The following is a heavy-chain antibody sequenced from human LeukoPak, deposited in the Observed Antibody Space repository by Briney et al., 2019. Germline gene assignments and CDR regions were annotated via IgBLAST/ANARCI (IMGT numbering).Heavy chain of an antibody. Sequence: GGSLRHYCTPSGISLSLYGMHWVRQAPGNGLELVAVIWSDGSKEYYVDSVKGRFTISRDTSKNMLYLQMNSLRGDDTAVYYCAKDGHCSGGTCYPFYMAVWGKGTTVTVSS. CDR2: IWSDGSKE. V-gene: IGHV3-33*06. J-gene: IGHJ6*03. CDR1: GISLSLYG. CDR3: AKDGHCSGGTCYPFYMAV. D-gene: IGHD2-15*01.